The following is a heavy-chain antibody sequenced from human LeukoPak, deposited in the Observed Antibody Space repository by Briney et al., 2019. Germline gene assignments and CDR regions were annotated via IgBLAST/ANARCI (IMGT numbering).Heavy chain of an antibody. D-gene: IGHD6-6*01. CDR2: ISTYNGNT. CDR1: GYTFTSYG. J-gene: IGHJ4*02. V-gene: IGHV1-18*01. CDR3: VRDPPPHSSSLDGFDY. Sequence: ASVTVSCKTSGYTFTSYGISWVRQAPGQGLEWMGWISTYNGNTNYAQKLQGRVTMTTDTSTNTAYMELRSLRSDDTAVYYCVRDPPPHSSSLDGFDYWGQGTLVTVSS.